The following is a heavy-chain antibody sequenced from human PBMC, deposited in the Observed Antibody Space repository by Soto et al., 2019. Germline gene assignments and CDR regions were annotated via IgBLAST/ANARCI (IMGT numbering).Heavy chain of an antibody. CDR1: GFSLTTSGVG. J-gene: IGHJ5*02. CDR3: ARGTQTTILGVFDP. Sequence: QITLKESGPTLVKPTQTLTLTCSFSGFSLTTSGVGVGWIRQPPGKALEWLALIFWDNDKRYSPSLKNRLTVTKDTSKNQVVLTMTNMDPVDTATYYCARGTQTTILGVFDPWGQGTLVTVSS. D-gene: IGHD2-8*02. V-gene: IGHV2-5*02. CDR2: IFWDNDK.